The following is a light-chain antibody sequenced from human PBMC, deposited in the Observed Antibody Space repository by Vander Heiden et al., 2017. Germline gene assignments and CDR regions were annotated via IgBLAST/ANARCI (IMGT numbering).Light chain of an antibody. CDR2: DVT. Sequence: QSALTQPPSASGSPGQSVTISCTGTSSDIGRYSFVSWYHPHPGKAPKLILYDVTERPSGFPDRFSGSKSGNTASLPVSARQGEDEADYYCSSYAGNKRVVFGGGTKLTVL. CDR3: SSYAGNKRVV. CDR1: SSDIGRYSF. V-gene: IGLV2-8*01. J-gene: IGLJ3*02.